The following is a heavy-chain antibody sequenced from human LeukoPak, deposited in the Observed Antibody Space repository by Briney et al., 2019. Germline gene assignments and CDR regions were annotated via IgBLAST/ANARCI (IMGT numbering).Heavy chain of an antibody. V-gene: IGHV3-7*05. Sequence: GGSLKLSLAASGITRSSYGRSWVRQAPGKGREWVANIKQDASEKYFVDSLRGRFTISRDNAKNSLFLQMNSLRADDTAVYYCVRDQGAFDMWGHGTMVTVSS. CDR3: VRDQGAFDM. CDR1: GITRSSYG. CDR2: IKQDASEK. J-gene: IGHJ3*02.